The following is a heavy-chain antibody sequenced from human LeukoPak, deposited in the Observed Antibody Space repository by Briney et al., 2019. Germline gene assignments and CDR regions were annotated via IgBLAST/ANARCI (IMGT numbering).Heavy chain of an antibody. CDR3: ARVPLRYFAPHYFDY. V-gene: IGHV4-30-4*01. J-gene: IGHJ4*02. CDR1: GGSISSGDYY. CDR2: IYYSGST. D-gene: IGHD3-9*01. Sequence: SETLSLTCTVSGGSISSGDYYWSWIRQPPGKGLEWIGYIYYSGSTYYNPSLKSRVTISVDTFKIQFSLKLSSVTAADTAVYYCARVPLRYFAPHYFDYRGQGTLVTVSS.